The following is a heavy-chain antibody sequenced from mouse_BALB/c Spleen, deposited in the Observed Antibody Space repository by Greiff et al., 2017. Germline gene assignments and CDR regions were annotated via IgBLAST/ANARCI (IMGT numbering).Heavy chain of an antibody. CDR2: ISSGGST. V-gene: IGHV5-6-5*01. CDR3: ARVLLWLRGGIDY. CDR1: GFTFSSYA. J-gene: IGHJ4*01. Sequence: EVKLMESGGGLVKPGGSLKLSCAASGFTFSSYAMSWVRQTPEKRLEWVASISSGGSTYYPDSVKGRFTISRDNARNILYLQMSSLRSEDTAMYYCARVLLWLRGGIDYWGQGTSVTVSS. D-gene: IGHD2-2*01.